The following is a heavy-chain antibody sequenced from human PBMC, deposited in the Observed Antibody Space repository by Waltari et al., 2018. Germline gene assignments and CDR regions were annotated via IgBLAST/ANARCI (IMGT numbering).Heavy chain of an antibody. CDR2: ISNIGSTV. J-gene: IGHJ6*03. V-gene: IGHV3-48*03. CDR3: ARPSTEYYYYYYYMDV. Sequence: EVQVVESGGGLVQPGGSLRLSCAASGFTFSNYEMNWVRQAPGKGLEWVSYISNIGSTVYYADSVKGRFTISRDNAKNSLYLEMNSLRAEDTAVYYCARPSTEYYYYYYYMDVWGKGATVTVS. CDR1: GFTFSNYE.